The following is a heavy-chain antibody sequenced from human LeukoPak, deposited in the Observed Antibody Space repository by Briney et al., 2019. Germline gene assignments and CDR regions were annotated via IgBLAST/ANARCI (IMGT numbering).Heavy chain of an antibody. Sequence: GASVKVSCKASGGTFSSYAISWVRQAPGQGLEWMGGIIPIFGTANYAQKFQGRVTITADKSTSTAYMELSSLRSEDTAVYYCARLIAVGATGSDDYWGQGTLVTSPQ. CDR1: GGTFSSYA. V-gene: IGHV1-69*06. CDR2: IIPIFGTA. D-gene: IGHD1-26*01. J-gene: IGHJ4*02. CDR3: ARLIAVGATGSDDY.